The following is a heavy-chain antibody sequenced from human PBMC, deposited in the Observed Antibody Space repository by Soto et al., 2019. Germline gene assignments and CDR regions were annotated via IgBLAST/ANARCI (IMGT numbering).Heavy chain of an antibody. J-gene: IGHJ5*02. CDR3: ARQGYKHNWFDP. CDR1: GYRFTSYW. D-gene: IGHD5-12*01. CDR2: IDPSDSYT. V-gene: IGHV5-10-1*01. Sequence: GAPLKISSKGSGYRFTSYWISWVRQMPGKGLEWMGRIDPSDSYTNYSPSFQGHVTISADKSISTAYLQWSSLKASDTAMYYCARQGYKHNWFDPWGQGTLVTVS.